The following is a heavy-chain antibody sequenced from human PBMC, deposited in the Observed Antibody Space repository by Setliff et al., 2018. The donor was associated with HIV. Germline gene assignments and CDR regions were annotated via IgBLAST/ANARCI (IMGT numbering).Heavy chain of an antibody. CDR1: GGSISSHY. J-gene: IGHJ5*02. Sequence: SETLSLTCTVSGGSISSHYWSWIRQPPGKGLEWIGYIYYSGSTNYNPSLKSRVTISVDASKNQFSLKLSSVTAADTAVYYCAREKRSGFSSGWTNWFDPWGQGTLVTVSS. CDR3: AREKRSGFSSGWTNWFDP. D-gene: IGHD6-19*01. V-gene: IGHV4-59*11. CDR2: IYYSGST.